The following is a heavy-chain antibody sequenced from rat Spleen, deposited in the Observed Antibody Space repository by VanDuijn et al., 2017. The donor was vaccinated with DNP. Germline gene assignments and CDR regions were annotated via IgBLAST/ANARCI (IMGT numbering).Heavy chain of an antibody. CDR1: GFSLTSYG. V-gene: IGHV2-16*01. CDR2: GWIGGTT. D-gene: IGHD4-2*01. CDR3: ARALATVTPTGAMDA. J-gene: IGHJ4*01. Sequence: QVQLKESGPGLVQPSQTLSLTCTVSGFSLTSYGVSWVRQPPGKGLEWMGVGWIGGTTDYNSIFKSRLSISRDTSKSQVFLKMNSVQTEDTAMYFCARALATVTPTGAMDAWGQGTSVTVSS.